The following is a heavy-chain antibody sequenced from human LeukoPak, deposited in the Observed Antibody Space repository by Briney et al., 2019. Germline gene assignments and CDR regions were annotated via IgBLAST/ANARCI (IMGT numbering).Heavy chain of an antibody. D-gene: IGHD2/OR15-2a*01. Sequence: ASVKVSSKASGGTFSSYAISWVRQAPGQGLEWMGRIHPSSGATNYAQRFQGRVTLTRDTSINTAYMELSRLTSDDTAVYYCARDLPFEDWGQGTLVTVSS. V-gene: IGHV1-2*06. CDR1: GGTFSSYA. CDR2: IHPSSGAT. J-gene: IGHJ4*02. CDR3: ARDLPFED.